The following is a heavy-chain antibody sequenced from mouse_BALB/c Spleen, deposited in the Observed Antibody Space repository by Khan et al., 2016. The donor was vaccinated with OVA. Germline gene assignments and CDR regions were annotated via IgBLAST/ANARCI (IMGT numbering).Heavy chain of an antibody. CDR2: INPSTGYT. CDR1: GYSFTTYW. Sequence: QVQLQQSGAEVAKPGASVKMSCKASGYSFTTYWMHWVKQRPGQGLEWIGYINPSTGYTEFNQRFNDKATLTTDRSSSTAYMQLSSLTSEDSAVYYCTRRGVYGIFAYWGQGTLVTVSA. D-gene: IGHD2-1*01. CDR3: TRRGVYGIFAY. J-gene: IGHJ3*01. V-gene: IGHV1-7*01.